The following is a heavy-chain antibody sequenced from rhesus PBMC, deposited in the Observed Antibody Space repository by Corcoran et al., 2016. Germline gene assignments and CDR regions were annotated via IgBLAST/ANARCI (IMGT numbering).Heavy chain of an antibody. Sequence: QVQLVQSGAEVKKPGASVTLSCTASGYTFSSYYLNWVRQAPGQVLEWMGWINPNNGNTGYAKKFQGRVTMTRDTSTSTAYMELSSLRSEDTAVYYCTRDDSSGWYYGLDSWGQGVVVTVSS. CDR3: TRDDSSGWYYGLDS. CDR1: GYTFSSYY. V-gene: IGHV1S9*01. D-gene: IGHD6-31*01. J-gene: IGHJ6*01. CDR2: INPNNGNT.